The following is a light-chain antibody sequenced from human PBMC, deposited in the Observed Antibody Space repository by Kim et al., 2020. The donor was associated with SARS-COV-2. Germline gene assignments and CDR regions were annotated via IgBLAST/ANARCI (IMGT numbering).Light chain of an antibody. CDR1: SSDVGGYNY. V-gene: IGLV2-14*03. CDR3: SSYTSSSTRV. Sequence: GQAITISCTGTSSDVGGYNYVSWYQQHPRKAPILMIYDVSNRPSGVSTRFSGSTSGNAASLTISGLQAEDEADYYCSSYTSSSTRVFGGGTQLTVL. J-gene: IGLJ3*02. CDR2: DVS.